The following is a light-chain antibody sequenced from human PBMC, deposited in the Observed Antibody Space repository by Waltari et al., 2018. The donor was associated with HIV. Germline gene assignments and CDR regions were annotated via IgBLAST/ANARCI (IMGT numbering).Light chain of an antibody. CDR2: KIS. J-gene: IGKJ1*01. CDR3: MQGSEFPWT. V-gene: IGKV2-24*01. Sequence: DIVMTQSPLSLPVTVGQPASISCRSGQSLVHRDGDTHLSWLQQRPGQPPRLLLYKISNRFSGVPDRFIGSGAGTDFTLHISRVEPEDVGVYYCMQGSEFPWTFGQGTTLEI. CDR1: QSLVHRDGDTH.